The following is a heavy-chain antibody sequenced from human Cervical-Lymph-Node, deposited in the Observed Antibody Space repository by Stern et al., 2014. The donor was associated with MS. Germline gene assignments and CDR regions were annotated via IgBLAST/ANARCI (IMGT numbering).Heavy chain of an antibody. CDR1: GFSLSNSG. Sequence: VQLVESGGGVVQSGRSLTLSCAASGFSLSNSGMHWVRQAPGKGLEWVAVMSFVGGNKKYGDSVKGRFSISRDMANNTLFLQMNSLRPEDTAVYYCMGVGDAMHVWGQGTTVIVSS. J-gene: IGHJ6*02. CDR3: MGVGDAMHV. V-gene: IGHV3-30*03. CDR2: MSFVGGNK.